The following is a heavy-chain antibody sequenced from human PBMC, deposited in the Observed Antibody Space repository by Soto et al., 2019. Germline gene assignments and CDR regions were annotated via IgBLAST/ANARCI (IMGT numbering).Heavy chain of an antibody. CDR2: IYYLGNT. V-gene: IGHV4-39*01. Sequence: PSESMSITFTVSGGAISSGPSYGGLNRPPPGQGLEWVGSIYYLGNTYYNSSLGSRVVISVDKSKNQFSLKLSSVTAADTAVYYCAGLYPYESSGYHLNYWGQGTQVTVSS. J-gene: IGHJ4*02. CDR3: AGLYPYESSGYHLNY. CDR1: GGAISSGPSY. D-gene: IGHD3-22*01.